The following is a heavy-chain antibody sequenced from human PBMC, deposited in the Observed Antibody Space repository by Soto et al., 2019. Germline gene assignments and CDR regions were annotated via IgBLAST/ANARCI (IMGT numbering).Heavy chain of an antibody. D-gene: IGHD1-26*01. CDR3: ARGGLSGYCGAITYYNSFDY. V-gene: IGHV4-30-2*01. CDR2: IYQSGST. CDR1: GGSISSDGYS. J-gene: IGHJ4*02. Sequence: QLQLQESGSGLVKPSQTLSLTCAVSGGSISSDGYSWSWIRQPPGKGLEWIGYIYQSGSTYYNPSLMGRVTMSVDRSNNQFSLKLSSVTAADTAVYYCARGGLSGYCGAITYYNSFDYWGQGTLVTVSS.